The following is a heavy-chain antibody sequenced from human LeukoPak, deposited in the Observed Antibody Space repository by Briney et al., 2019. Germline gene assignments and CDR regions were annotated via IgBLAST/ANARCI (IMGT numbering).Heavy chain of an antibody. V-gene: IGHV1-46*01. D-gene: IGHD6-19*01. J-gene: IGHJ4*02. CDR3: ARDGVAGVYYFDY. CDR1: GYTFTSYY. Sequence: ASVTVSCKASGYTFTSYYMHWVRQAPGQGLEWMGIINPSGGSTNYAQKFQGRVTMTRDMSTSTVYMELSSLRSEDTAVYYCARDGVAGVYYFDYWGQGTPVTVSS. CDR2: INPSGGST.